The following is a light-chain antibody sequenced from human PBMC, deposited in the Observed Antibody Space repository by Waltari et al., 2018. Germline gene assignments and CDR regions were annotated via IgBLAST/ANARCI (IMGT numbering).Light chain of an antibody. Sequence: QSVLTQPPSVSGAPGPRVPISCTGNNSNIGAGYDVHWYQQLPGTAPKLLIYVNNNRPSGVPDRFSGSKSGTSASLAITGLQAEDEADYYCQSYDSSPYVVFGGGTRLTVL. CDR3: QSYDSSPYVV. CDR2: VNN. CDR1: NSNIGAGYD. V-gene: IGLV1-40*01. J-gene: IGLJ3*02.